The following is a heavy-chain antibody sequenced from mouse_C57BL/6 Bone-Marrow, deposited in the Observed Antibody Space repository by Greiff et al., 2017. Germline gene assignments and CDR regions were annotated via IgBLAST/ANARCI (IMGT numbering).Heavy chain of an antibody. Sequence: QVQLQQSGPGLVQPSQSLSITCTVSGFSLTSYGVHWVRQSPGQGLEWLGVIWRGGSTDYNAAFMSRLSITKDNSKSQVFFKMNSLQADDTAIYYGATPPGGGFRYYYAMDYWGQGTSVTVSS. CDR1: GFSLTSYG. J-gene: IGHJ4*01. CDR2: IWRGGST. V-gene: IGHV2-5*01. CDR3: ATPPGGGFRYYYAMDY.